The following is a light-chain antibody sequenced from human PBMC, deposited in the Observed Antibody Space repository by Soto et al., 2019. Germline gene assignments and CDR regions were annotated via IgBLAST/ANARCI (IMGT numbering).Light chain of an antibody. CDR1: RGHSSYA. CDR2: LNSDGSH. J-gene: IGLJ2*01. V-gene: IGLV4-69*01. Sequence: QLVLTQSPSASASLGASVKLTCTLSRGHSSYAIAWHQQQPEKGPRYLMKLNSDGSHSKGDGIPDRFSGSSSGAERYLTISSLQSEDEADYYCQTWGTGPRVFGGGTKLTVL. CDR3: QTWGTGPRV.